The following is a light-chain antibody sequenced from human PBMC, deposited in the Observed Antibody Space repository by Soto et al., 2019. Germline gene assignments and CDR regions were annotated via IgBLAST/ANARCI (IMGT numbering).Light chain of an antibody. CDR1: SSDVGGYNY. J-gene: IGLJ1*01. V-gene: IGLV2-14*01. CDR2: EVS. Sequence: QSVLTQPASVSGSPGQSITISCTGTSSDVGGYNYVSWYQQHPGKAPKLMIYEVSNRSSGVSNRFSGSKSGNTASLTISGLQAEDEADYYCSSYTSNSTLYVFGTGTKLTVL. CDR3: SSYTSNSTLYV.